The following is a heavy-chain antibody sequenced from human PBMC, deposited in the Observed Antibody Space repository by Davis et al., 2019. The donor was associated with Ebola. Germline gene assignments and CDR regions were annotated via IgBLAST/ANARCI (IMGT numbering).Heavy chain of an antibody. CDR1: GYSFTSYW. CDR3: ARHIDRRYSSGWYEWWYFDL. V-gene: IGHV5-51*01. Sequence: GESLKISCKGSGYSFTSYWIGWVRQMPGKGLEWMGIIYPGDSDTRYSPSFQGQVTISADKSISTAYLQWSSLKASDTAMYYCARHIDRRYSSGWYEWWYFDLWGRGTLVTVSS. J-gene: IGHJ2*01. CDR2: IYPGDSDT. D-gene: IGHD6-19*01.